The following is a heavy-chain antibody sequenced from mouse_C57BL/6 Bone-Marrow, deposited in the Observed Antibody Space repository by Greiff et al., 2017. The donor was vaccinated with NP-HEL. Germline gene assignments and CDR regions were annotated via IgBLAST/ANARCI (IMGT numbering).Heavy chain of an antibody. CDR2: INPNNGGT. J-gene: IGHJ2*01. D-gene: IGHD2-4*01. V-gene: IGHV1-26*01. Sequence: VQLQQSGPELVKPGASVKISCKASGYTFTDYYMNWVKQSHGKSLEWIGDINPNNGGTSYNQKFKGKATLTVDKSSSTAYMELRSLTSEDSAFYYCARRSYYDYDVYYFDYWGQGTTLTVSS. CDR1: GYTFTDYY. CDR3: ARRSYYDYDVYYFDY.